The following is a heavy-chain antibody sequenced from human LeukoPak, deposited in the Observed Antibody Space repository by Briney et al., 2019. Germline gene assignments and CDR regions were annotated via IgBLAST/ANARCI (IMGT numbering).Heavy chain of an antibody. CDR1: GFTFSSYS. CDR3: ARANYDFWSGRNWFDP. Sequence: GGSLRPSCAASGFTFSSYSVNWVRQAPGKGLEWVSYISSSSSTIYYADSVKGRFTISRDNAKNSLYLQMNSLRAEDTAVYYCARANYDFWSGRNWFDPWGQGTLVTVSS. D-gene: IGHD3-3*01. J-gene: IGHJ5*02. V-gene: IGHV3-48*01. CDR2: ISSSSSTI.